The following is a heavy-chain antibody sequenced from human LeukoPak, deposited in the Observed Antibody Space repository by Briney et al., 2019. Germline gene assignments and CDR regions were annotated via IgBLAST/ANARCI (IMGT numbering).Heavy chain of an antibody. D-gene: IGHD3-10*01. V-gene: IGHV5-51*01. J-gene: IGHJ4*02. Sequence: PGESLKISCKGSGYSFTTYWIGWVRQMPGKGLEWMGIFYPGDSDSKYTPSFQGQVTFSADKSINTAYLQWSSLKASDTAMYYCAGGYYYFDYWGQGTLVTVSS. CDR1: GYSFTTYW. CDR2: FYPGDSDS. CDR3: AGGYYYFDY.